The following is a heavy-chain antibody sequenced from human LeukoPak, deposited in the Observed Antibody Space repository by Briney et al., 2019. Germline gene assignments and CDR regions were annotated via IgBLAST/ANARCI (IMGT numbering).Heavy chain of an antibody. J-gene: IGHJ4*02. CDR1: GGSITSSSSY. Sequence: SETLSLTCTVPGGSITSSSSYWGWIRQPPGKGLEWIGSIYYSGSTYYNPSLKSRVTISVDTSKNQFSLKLSSVTAADTAVYYCGVVQLAHFDYWGQGTLVTVSS. V-gene: IGHV4-39*01. CDR2: IYYSGST. CDR3: GVVQLAHFDY. D-gene: IGHD6-13*01.